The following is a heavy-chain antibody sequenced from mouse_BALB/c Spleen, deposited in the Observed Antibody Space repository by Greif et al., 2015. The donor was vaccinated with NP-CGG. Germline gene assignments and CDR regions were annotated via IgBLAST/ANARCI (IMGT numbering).Heavy chain of an antibody. V-gene: IGHV1-7*01. J-gene: IGHJ3*01. CDR1: GYTFTSYW. D-gene: IGHD3-1*01. Sequence: QVQLQQSGAELAKPGASVKMSCKASGYTFTSYWMHWVKQRPGQGLEWIGYINPSTGYTEYNQKFKDKATLTADKSSSTAYMQLSSLTSEDSAVYYCARSGSSSFAYWGQGTLVTVSA. CDR2: INPSTGYT. CDR3: ARSGSSSFAY.